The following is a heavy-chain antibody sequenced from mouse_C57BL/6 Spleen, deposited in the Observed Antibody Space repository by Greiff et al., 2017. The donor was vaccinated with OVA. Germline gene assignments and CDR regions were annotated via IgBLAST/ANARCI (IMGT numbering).Heavy chain of an antibody. CDR2: ISSGSSTI. J-gene: IGHJ4*01. CDR3: ARRYYYGKDYAMDY. CDR1: GFTFSDYG. V-gene: IGHV5-17*01. D-gene: IGHD1-1*01. Sequence: EVQRVESGGGLVTPGGSLKLSCAASGFTFSDYGMHWVRQAPEKGLEWVAYISSGSSTIYYADTVKGRFTISRDNAKNTLFLQMTSLRSEDTAMYYCARRYYYGKDYAMDYWGQGTSVTVSS.